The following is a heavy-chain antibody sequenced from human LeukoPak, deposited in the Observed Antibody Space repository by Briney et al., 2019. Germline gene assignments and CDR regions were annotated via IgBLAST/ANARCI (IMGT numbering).Heavy chain of an antibody. CDR1: GFTFSSYG. CDR3: AKDQTPYY. V-gene: IGHV3-23*01. CDR2: ISHSGGST. J-gene: IGHJ4*02. Sequence: GGSLRLSCAASGFTFSSYGMSWVRQAPGKGLEWVSGISHSGGSTYYADSVKGRFTISRDNSKNTLYLQMNSVRAEDTAVYYCAKDQTPYYWGQGTLVTVSS.